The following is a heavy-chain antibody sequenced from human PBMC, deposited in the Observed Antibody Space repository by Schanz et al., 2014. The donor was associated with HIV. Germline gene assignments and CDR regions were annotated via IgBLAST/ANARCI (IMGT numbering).Heavy chain of an antibody. Sequence: VQLVESGGDLVKPGGSLRLSCTASGFSFSDYHMSWIRQAPGKGLEWVANINGDETEKYYVDSVRGRFTISRDNAKNSLYLQMNSLRDDDMAVYYCTTDQFGGYFVHWGQGALVTVSS. V-gene: IGHV3-7*01. CDR3: TTDQFGGYFVH. CDR2: INGDETEK. D-gene: IGHD5-12*01. J-gene: IGHJ4*02. CDR1: GFSFSDYH.